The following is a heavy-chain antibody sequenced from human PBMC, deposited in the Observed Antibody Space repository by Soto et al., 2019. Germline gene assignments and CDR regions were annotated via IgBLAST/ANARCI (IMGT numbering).Heavy chain of an antibody. CDR1: GYTFTDYA. V-gene: IGHV1-3*01. CDR2: IAPGNSNT. Sequence: GASVKVSCKASGYTFTDYAIHWVRQAPGQRLEWMGWIAPGNSNTKYSQNFQGRVTITRDTSATTAYMELSSLRSEDTAVYYCAKGSRMWTPDYWGQGTLVTVSS. D-gene: IGHD2-21*01. CDR3: AKGSRMWTPDY. J-gene: IGHJ4*02.